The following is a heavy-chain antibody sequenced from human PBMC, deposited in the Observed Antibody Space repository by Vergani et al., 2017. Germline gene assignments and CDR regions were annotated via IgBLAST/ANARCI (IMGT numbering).Heavy chain of an antibody. Sequence: QVQLQESGPGLVKPSQTLSLTCTVSGGSISSGGYYWSWLRQHPGKGLEWIVYIYYSGSTYYTPSLKSRVTISVDTSKNQFSLKLSSVTAADTAVYYCARASSLYYYGSGSYYYAFDIWGQGTMVTVSS. J-gene: IGHJ3*02. D-gene: IGHD3-10*01. V-gene: IGHV4-31*03. CDR1: GGSISSGGYY. CDR2: IYYSGST. CDR3: ARASSLYYYGSGSYYYAFDI.